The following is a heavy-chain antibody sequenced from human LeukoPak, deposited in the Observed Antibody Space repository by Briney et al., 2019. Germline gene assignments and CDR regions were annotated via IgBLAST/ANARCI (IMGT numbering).Heavy chain of an antibody. J-gene: IGHJ5*02. Sequence: GGSLRLSCAASGFTFSSYSMNWARQAPGKGLEWVSSISSSSGYIYYADSVRGRFTISRDNAKNSLYLQMNSLRAEDTAVYYCAKDQRGFSYGYTYLFDPRGQGTLVTVSS. CDR3: AKDQRGFSYGYTYLFDP. CDR2: ISSSSGYI. V-gene: IGHV3-21*01. D-gene: IGHD5-18*01. CDR1: GFTFSSYS.